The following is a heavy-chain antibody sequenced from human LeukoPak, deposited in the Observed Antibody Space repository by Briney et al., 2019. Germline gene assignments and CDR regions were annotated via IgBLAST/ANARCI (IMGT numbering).Heavy chain of an antibody. V-gene: IGHV3-73*01. Sequence: GGSLKLSCAASGFTFSGSAIHWVRQASGKGLEWVGRIRSKTNSYATAYAASVKGRFTISRDDSKNTAYLQLNSLKNEDTAVYYCTRLPEGCSSTSCYYDYWGQGTLVTVSS. CDR1: GFTFSGSA. J-gene: IGHJ4*02. CDR2: IRSKTNSYAT. D-gene: IGHD2-2*01. CDR3: TRLPEGCSSTSCYYDY.